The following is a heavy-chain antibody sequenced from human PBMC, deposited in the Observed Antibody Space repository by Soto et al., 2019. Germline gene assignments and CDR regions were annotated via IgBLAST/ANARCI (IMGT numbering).Heavy chain of an antibody. V-gene: IGHV3-23*01. J-gene: IGHJ4*02. CDR1: GFTFGTYA. CDR3: AKYVKEGALRSVLLDS. CDR2: SGPNSVGT. D-gene: IGHD1-26*01. Sequence: EVQLLESGGGLVQPGGSLRLSCAASGFTFGTYAMSWVRQAPGRGLEWVAGSGPNSVGTYYAASVKGRFTISRDNVKSTLYLELSSLEVDATAVYFCAKYVKEGALRSVLLDSGGPGTRVTVS.